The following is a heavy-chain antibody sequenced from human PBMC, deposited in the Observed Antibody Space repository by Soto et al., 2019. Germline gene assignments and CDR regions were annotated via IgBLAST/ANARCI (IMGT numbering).Heavy chain of an antibody. J-gene: IGHJ4*02. CDR1: GYTFTTYG. D-gene: IGHD2-21*01. V-gene: IGHV1-18*01. CDR3: ARVYCGGDCFSGGDFDY. CDR2: ISVYNGDT. Sequence: QVQLVQSGTEVKKAGSAVKVSCKTSGYTFTTYGISWIRQAPGQGLEWIAWISVYNGDTNYAQNVQGRVTMAPVTLTTTAYLELRSLRSDDTAVYYCARVYCGGDCFSGGDFDYWGQGTLVTVS.